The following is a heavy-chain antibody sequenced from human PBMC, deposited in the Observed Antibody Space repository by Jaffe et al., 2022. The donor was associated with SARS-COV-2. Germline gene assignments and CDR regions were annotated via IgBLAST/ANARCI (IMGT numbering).Heavy chain of an antibody. J-gene: IGHJ4*02. Sequence: QVQLVQSGAEVKKPGASVKVSCKASGYTFTTYGITWVRLAPGQGLEWMGWNSAYNGNTNYAQKLQGRVTMTTDTSTSTAYMELRSLRSDDTAVYYCARAGYCSNGVCYPGVPDYWGQGTLVTVSS. D-gene: IGHD2-8*01. V-gene: IGHV1-18*01. CDR3: ARAGYCSNGVCYPGVPDY. CDR1: GYTFTTYG. CDR2: NSAYNGNT.